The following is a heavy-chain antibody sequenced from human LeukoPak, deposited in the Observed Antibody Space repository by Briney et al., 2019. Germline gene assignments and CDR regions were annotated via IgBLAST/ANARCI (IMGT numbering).Heavy chain of an antibody. V-gene: IGHV4-39*01. J-gene: IGHJ4*02. CDR1: GDSNRQTLYY. Sequence: SETLSLTCTVAGDSNRQTLYYWGWVRLPPGKGLEWIGSIFYSGKTYYSPSLKSRVAMSINTSKHQFSLNLTSVTAADTALYFCARWKADRNFDYWGQGTLVTVSS. D-gene: IGHD1-1*01. CDR3: ARWKADRNFDY. CDR2: IFYSGKT.